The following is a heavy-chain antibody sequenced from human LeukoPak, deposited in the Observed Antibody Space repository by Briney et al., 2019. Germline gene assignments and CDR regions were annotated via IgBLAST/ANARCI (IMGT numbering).Heavy chain of an antibody. D-gene: IGHD2-2*02. Sequence: ASVKVSCKASGYTFTGYYMHWVRQAPGQGLEWMGRINPNSGGTNYAQKFQGRVTMTRDTSISTAYMELSRLRSDDTAVYYCARVGCSSTSCYIWDAFDIWGQGTMVTVSS. CDR3: ARVGCSSTSCYIWDAFDI. CDR2: INPNSGGT. J-gene: IGHJ3*02. V-gene: IGHV1-2*06. CDR1: GYTFTGYY.